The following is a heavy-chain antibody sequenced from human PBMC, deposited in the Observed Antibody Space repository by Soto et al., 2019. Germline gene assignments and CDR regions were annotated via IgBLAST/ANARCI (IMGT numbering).Heavy chain of an antibody. Sequence: PGGSLRLSCAASGFTLSNYWMHWARQAPGKGLVWVSRISSDGSSTNYADSVKGRFTISRDNAKNTLHLQMNSLRAEDTAVYYCATRAYYYDSSGYFDYWGQGTLVTVSS. CDR2: ISSDGSST. CDR3: ATRAYYYDSSGYFDY. V-gene: IGHV3-74*01. J-gene: IGHJ4*02. CDR1: GFTLSNYW. D-gene: IGHD3-22*01.